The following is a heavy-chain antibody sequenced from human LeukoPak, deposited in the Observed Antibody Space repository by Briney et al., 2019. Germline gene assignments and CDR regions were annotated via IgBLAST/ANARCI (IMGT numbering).Heavy chain of an antibody. CDR3: AKDAWSRGWFGELLL. CDR2: ISGSGGST. J-gene: IGHJ4*02. Sequence: GGSLRLSCAASGFTFSSYAMSWVRQAPGKGLEWVSAISGSGGSTYYADSVKGRFTISRDDSKNTLYLQMNSLRAEDTAVYYCAKDAWSRGWFGELLLWGQGTLVTVSS. V-gene: IGHV3-23*01. D-gene: IGHD3-10*01. CDR1: GFTFSSYA.